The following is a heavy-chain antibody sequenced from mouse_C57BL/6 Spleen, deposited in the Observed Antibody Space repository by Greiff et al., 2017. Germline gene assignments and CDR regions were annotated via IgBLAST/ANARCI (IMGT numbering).Heavy chain of an antibody. V-gene: IGHV1-80*01. CDR2: IYPGDGDT. CDR1: GYAFSSYW. Sequence: QVQLQQSGAELVKPGASVKISCKASGYAFSSYWMNWVKQRPGKGLEWIGQIYPGDGDTNYNGKFKGKATLTADKSSSTAYMQLSSLTSEDSAVYFCARSRDWDAMDDWGQGTSVTVSS. D-gene: IGHD4-1*01. J-gene: IGHJ4*01. CDR3: ARSRDWDAMDD.